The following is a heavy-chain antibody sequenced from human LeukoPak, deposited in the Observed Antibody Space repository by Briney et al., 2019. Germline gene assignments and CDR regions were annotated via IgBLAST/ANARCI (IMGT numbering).Heavy chain of an antibody. V-gene: IGHV4-39*01. D-gene: IGHD3-10*01. CDR3: ARKTPGTSVDV. CDR1: GDSISNSAYY. J-gene: IGHJ6*02. Sequence: SETLSLTCTVSGDSISNSAYYWVWIRQPPGKGLEWIGTITNTGHTYSNPSLKSRVTISIDTSKTQISLKLTSVTAADTAVFYCARKTPGTSVDVWGQGTPVTVSS. CDR2: ITNTGHT.